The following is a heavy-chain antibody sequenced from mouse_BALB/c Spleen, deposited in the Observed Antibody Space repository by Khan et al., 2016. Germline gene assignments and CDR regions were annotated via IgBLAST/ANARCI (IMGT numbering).Heavy chain of an antibody. D-gene: IGHD1-1*01. J-gene: IGHJ4*01. V-gene: IGHV1-53*01. Sequence: QVQLKQSGTELVKPGASVKLSCKASAYTLTNYYMYWMKQRPGQGLEWIGGINPSNGGTKFNEKFKSKATLTVDKSSSTAYMQLSSLTSEDSAVQYCARVILRFYYSLDYWGQGTSVTVSS. CDR3: ARVILRFYYSLDY. CDR2: INPSNGGT. CDR1: AYTLTNYY.